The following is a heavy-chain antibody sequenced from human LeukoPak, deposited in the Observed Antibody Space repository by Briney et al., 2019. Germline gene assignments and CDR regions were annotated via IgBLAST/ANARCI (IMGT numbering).Heavy chain of an antibody. Sequence: GGSLRLSCAASEFTFSTYWMSWVRQAPGKGLEWVASIKQDGSEKYYVDSVKGRFTISRDNAKNSVYLQMNSLRAEDMAVYYCARRAANYDFWSSYNVWGKGTTVTVSS. CDR1: EFTFSTYW. CDR3: ARRAANYDFWSSYNV. V-gene: IGHV3-7*01. D-gene: IGHD3-3*01. CDR2: IKQDGSEK. J-gene: IGHJ6*04.